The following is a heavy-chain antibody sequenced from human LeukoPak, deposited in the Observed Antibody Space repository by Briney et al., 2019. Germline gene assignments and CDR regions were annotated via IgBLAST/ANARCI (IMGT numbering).Heavy chain of an antibody. J-gene: IGHJ6*02. V-gene: IGHV4-59*01. Sequence: SETLSLTCTVSGGSISSYYWSWIRQPPGKGLEWLGYIYYSGSTNYNPSLKSRVTISVDTSKNQFSLKLSSVTAADTAVYYCARDHFSTYYYYRMDVWGQGTTVTVSS. CDR2: IYYSGST. CDR3: ARDHFSTYYYYRMDV. D-gene: IGHD5/OR15-5a*01. CDR1: GGSISSYY.